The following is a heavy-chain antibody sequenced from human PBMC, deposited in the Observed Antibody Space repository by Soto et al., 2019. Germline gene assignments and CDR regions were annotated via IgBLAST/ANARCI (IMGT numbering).Heavy chain of an antibody. J-gene: IGHJ1*01. V-gene: IGHV3-21*01. CDR1: GCTFSSYS. CDR2: ISSSSSYI. Sequence: VGSLRLSCASSGCTFSSYSMNWVRHSPGKGLEWVSSISSSSSYIYYADSVKGRFTISRDNAKNSLYLQMNSLRAEDTAVYYCARDPAPWMVRNQGFQHWGQGTLVNVSS. D-gene: IGHD6-19*01. CDR3: ARDPAPWMVRNQGFQH.